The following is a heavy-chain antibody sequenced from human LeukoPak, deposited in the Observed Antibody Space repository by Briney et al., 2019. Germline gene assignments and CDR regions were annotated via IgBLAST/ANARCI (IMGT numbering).Heavy chain of an antibody. J-gene: IGHJ3*02. CDR1: GGSISSSNW. V-gene: IGHV4-4*02. D-gene: IGHD3-22*01. CDR3: ASSGVITSSDAFDI. Sequence: SETLSLTCAVSGGSISSSNWWSWVRQPPGKGLEWIGEIYDSGSTNYNPSLKSRVTISVDKSKNQFSLKLSSVTAADTAVYYCASSGVITSSDAFDIWGQGTMVTVSS. CDR2: IYDSGST.